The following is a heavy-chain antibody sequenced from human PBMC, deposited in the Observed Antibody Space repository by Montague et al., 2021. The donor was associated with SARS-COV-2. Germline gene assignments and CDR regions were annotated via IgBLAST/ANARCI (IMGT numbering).Heavy chain of an antibody. V-gene: IGHV4-4*02. J-gene: IGHJ4*02. CDR1: GGSISSSNW. CDR2: IHHSGST. CDR3: ARGGYGGWTGYYFDY. Sequence: SETLSLTCAVSGGSISSSNWWSWVRQPPGKGLEWIGEIHHSGSTNYNPSFKSRVTMSVDRSKNHFSLRLSSVTAADTAMYYCARGGYGGWTGYYFDYWGQGTLVTVSS. D-gene: IGHD4/OR15-4a*01.